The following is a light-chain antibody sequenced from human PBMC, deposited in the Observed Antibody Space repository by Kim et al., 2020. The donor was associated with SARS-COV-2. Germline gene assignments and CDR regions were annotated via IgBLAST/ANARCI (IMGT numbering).Light chain of an antibody. Sequence: QAVVTQEPSLTVSPGGTVTLTCGSSAGAVTSGHYPYWFQQKPGQAPRTLIYDINNRNAWTPARFSGSLPGGKVALTLSGAQPEDEADYFCLLTYSGIRLFGGGTQLTVL. CDR3: LLTYSGIRL. CDR2: DIN. J-gene: IGLJ2*01. V-gene: IGLV7-46*01. CDR1: AGAVTSGHY.